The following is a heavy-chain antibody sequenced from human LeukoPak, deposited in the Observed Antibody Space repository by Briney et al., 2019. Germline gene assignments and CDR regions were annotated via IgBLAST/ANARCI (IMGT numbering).Heavy chain of an antibody. CDR3: ARVRGAAAGIAYYYVMDV. CDR2: FDPEDGET. Sequence: GASVKVSCKVSGYTLTELSMHWVRQAPGKGLEWMGGFDPEDGETIYAQKFQGRVTMTEDTSTDTAYMELSSLRSEDTAVYYCARVRGAAAGIAYYYVMDVGAQGPRVTVS. J-gene: IGHJ6*02. D-gene: IGHD6-13*01. V-gene: IGHV1-24*01. CDR1: GYTLTELS.